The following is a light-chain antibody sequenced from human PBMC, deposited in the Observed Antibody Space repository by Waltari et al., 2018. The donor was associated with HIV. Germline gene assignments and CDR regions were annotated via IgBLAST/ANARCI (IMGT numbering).Light chain of an antibody. CDR1: QSLIYTDGNTY. CDR3: MQSTHWPGT. V-gene: IGKV2-30*01. J-gene: IGKJ1*01. Sequence: EAVLTQSPVSLSVALGRPASISCRSSQSLIYTDGNTYLNWFHQRPGQSPRRLIYKISNRDSGVPDRFSGSGPVTDFTLHISRVEAEDLGIFYCMQSTHWPGTFGQGTKVEIQ. CDR2: KIS.